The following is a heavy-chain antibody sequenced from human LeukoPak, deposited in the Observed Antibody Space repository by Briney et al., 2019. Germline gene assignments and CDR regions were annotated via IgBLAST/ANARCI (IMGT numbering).Heavy chain of an antibody. CDR3: ARGAGLRFSLHFDY. Sequence: SETLSFTCTVSVGSINTSYWRWIRQPAGKGLEWIGRIYASGHTNYNPSLKSRVTISVDTSKNQFSLKLSSVTAAETAVYYCARGAGLRFSLHFDYWGQGTLVTVSS. CDR2: IYASGHT. V-gene: IGHV4-4*07. J-gene: IGHJ4*02. D-gene: IGHD5-12*01. CDR1: VGSINTSY.